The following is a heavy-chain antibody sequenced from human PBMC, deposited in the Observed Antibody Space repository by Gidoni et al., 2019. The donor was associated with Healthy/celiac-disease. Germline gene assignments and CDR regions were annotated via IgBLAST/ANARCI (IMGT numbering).Heavy chain of an antibody. CDR2: INTSGGST. V-gene: IGHV1-46*01. J-gene: IGHJ4*02. CDR1: GYTFTSYY. D-gene: IGHD3-22*01. CDR3: ARDDSSGYHGDY. Sequence: QVQLAQSGAEVKKPGASVKVSCKASGYTFTSYYMHWVRQAPGQGLEWMGIINTSGGSTSYAQKFQGRVTMTRDTSTSTVYMELSSLGSEDTAVYYCARDDSSGYHGDYWGQGTLVTVSS.